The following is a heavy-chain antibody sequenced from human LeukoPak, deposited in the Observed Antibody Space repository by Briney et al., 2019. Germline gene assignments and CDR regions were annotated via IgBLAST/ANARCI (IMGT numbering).Heavy chain of an antibody. CDR3: ARVGYSSGWFLDWFDP. V-gene: IGHV4-59*08. CDR1: GGSISSYY. J-gene: IGHJ5*02. Sequence: SETLSLTCTVSGGSISSYYWSWIRQPPGKGLEWIGYIYYSGSTNYNPSLKSRVTISVDTSKNQFSLKLSSVTAADTAVYYCARVGYSSGWFLDWFDPWGQGTLVTVSS. CDR2: IYYSGST. D-gene: IGHD6-19*01.